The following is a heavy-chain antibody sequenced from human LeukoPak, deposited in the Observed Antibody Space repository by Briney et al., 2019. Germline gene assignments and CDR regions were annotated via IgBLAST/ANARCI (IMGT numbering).Heavy chain of an antibody. CDR3: AKGRGFDVYCRAGSCSTFDP. CDR1: GFTFSDYA. Sequence: GGSLSLSCAASGFTFSDYALHWVRQAPGKGLEWVAVISYDGSNKYYADSVKGRFTISRDNSKNTLYLQMNSLRAEDTAVYYCAKGRGFDVYCRAGSCSTFDPWGQGTLVTVSS. D-gene: IGHD2-15*01. V-gene: IGHV3-30*01. CDR2: ISYDGSNK. J-gene: IGHJ5*02.